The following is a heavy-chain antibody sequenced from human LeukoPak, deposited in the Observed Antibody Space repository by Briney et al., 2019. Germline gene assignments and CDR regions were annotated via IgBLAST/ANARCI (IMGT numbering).Heavy chain of an antibody. CDR3: ARDTMVRGVIRY. CDR2: ISGSGGST. V-gene: IGHV3-23*01. J-gene: IGHJ4*02. Sequence: GGSLRLSCAASGFTFSSYGMSWVRQAPGKGLEWVSAISGSGGSTYYADSVKGRFTISRDNSKNTLYLQMNSLRAEDTAVYYCARDTMVRGVIRYWGQGTLVTVSS. CDR1: GFTFSSYG. D-gene: IGHD3-10*01.